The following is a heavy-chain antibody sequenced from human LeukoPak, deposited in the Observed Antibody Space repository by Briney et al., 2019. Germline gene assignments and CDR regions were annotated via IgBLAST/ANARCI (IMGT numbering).Heavy chain of an antibody. CDR2: ILPIFGTT. Sequence: SVKVSCKASGGTFSNYAFSWVRQAPGQGLEWMGRILPIFGTTNYAQNFRGRVTITADKYTNTVYMELSSLRSEDTAVYYCARDGRGGRENWFDPWGQGTLVTVSS. CDR3: ARDGRGGRENWFDP. J-gene: IGHJ5*02. D-gene: IGHD2-15*01. CDR1: GGTFSNYA. V-gene: IGHV1-69*06.